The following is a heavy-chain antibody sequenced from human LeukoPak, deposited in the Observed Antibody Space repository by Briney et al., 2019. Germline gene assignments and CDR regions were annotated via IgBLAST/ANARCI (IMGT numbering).Heavy chain of an antibody. Sequence: ASVTVSCKSSGYAFTGYYIHWVRQAPGQGPEWMGWINPNSGGTNYAQNFQGRVAMTRDTSISAAYMEVSRMTSDDTAVYYCARSLHISGRFGYWGQGTVVTVSS. V-gene: IGHV1-2*02. J-gene: IGHJ4*02. CDR2: INPNSGGT. D-gene: IGHD3-22*01. CDR1: GYAFTGYY. CDR3: ARSLHISGRFGY.